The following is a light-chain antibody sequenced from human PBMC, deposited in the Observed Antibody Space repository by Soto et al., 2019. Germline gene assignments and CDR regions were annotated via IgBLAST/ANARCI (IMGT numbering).Light chain of an antibody. J-gene: IGLJ2*01. CDR2: EVS. Sequence: QSALTQPASVSGSPGQSITISCTGTSSDVGGYNYVSWYQQHPGKAPKLMIYEVSNRPSGVSNRFSGSKSGNTASLTSSGLQAEDESDYYCSSYTSSSTLGVVFGGWTKHTVL. CDR3: SSYTSSSTLGVV. V-gene: IGLV2-14*01. CDR1: SSDVGGYNY.